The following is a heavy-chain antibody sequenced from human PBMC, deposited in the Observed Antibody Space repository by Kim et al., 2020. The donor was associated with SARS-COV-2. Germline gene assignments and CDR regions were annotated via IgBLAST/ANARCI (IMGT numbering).Heavy chain of an antibody. D-gene: IGHD5-18*01. Sequence: GGSLRLSCAASGFTFSSYAMHWVRQAPGKGLEWVAVISYDGSNKYYADSVKGRFTISRDNSKNTLYLQMNSLRAEDTAVYYCARDALAGWDTAMVLDGSWWFDPWGQGTLVTVSS. CDR2: ISYDGSNK. CDR3: ARDALAGWDTAMVLDGSWWFDP. J-gene: IGHJ5*02. V-gene: IGHV3-30-3*01. CDR1: GFTFSSYA.